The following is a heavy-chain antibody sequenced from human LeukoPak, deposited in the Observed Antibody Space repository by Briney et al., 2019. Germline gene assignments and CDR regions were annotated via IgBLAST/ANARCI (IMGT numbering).Heavy chain of an antibody. CDR3: TRDGVPAPEEFDY. Sequence: ASVKVSCKASGFTFNAYYVHWVRQAPGQGLEWMGWIVADSGATNYAPKFQGRVTMTRDTSISTAYMELSRLRSDDTALYYCTRDGVPAPEEFDYWGQGTLVTVSS. D-gene: IGHD2-2*01. CDR1: GFTFNAYY. CDR2: IVADSGAT. J-gene: IGHJ4*02. V-gene: IGHV1-2*02.